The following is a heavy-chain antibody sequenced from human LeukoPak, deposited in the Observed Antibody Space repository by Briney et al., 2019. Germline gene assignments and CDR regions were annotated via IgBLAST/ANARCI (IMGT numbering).Heavy chain of an antibody. D-gene: IGHD1-26*01. Sequence: GGSLRLSCAASGFTFSSYSMNWVRQAPGKGLEWVSSISSSSYIYYADSVKGRFTISRDNAKNSLYLQMNSLRAEDTAVYYCARGLVGATHFDYWGQGTLVTVSS. J-gene: IGHJ4*02. V-gene: IGHV3-21*01. CDR1: GFTFSSYS. CDR2: ISSSSYI. CDR3: ARGLVGATHFDY.